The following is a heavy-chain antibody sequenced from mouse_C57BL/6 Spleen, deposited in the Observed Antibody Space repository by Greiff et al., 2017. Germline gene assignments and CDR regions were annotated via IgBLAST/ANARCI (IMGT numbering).Heavy chain of an antibody. D-gene: IGHD3-2*02. Sequence: EVQVVESGGGLVKPGGSLKLSCAASGFTFSSYAMSWVRQTPEKRLEWVATISDGGSYTYYPDNVKGRFTISRDNAKNNLYLQMSHLKSEDTAMYYCARGGQLRLPWFAYWGQGTLVTVSA. CDR3: ARGGQLRLPWFAY. J-gene: IGHJ3*01. V-gene: IGHV5-4*01. CDR2: ISDGGSYT. CDR1: GFTFSSYA.